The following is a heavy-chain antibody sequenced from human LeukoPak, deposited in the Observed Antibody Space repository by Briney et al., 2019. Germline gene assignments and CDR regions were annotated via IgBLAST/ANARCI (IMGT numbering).Heavy chain of an antibody. V-gene: IGHV4-4*07. J-gene: IGHJ2*01. Sequence: SETLSLTCTVSGGSISSYYWSWIRQPAGKGLEWIGHIYTSGSTNYNPSLKSRVTISVYTSKNQFSLKLSSVTAADTAVYYCARSSHPPRYFDLWGRGTLVTVSS. CDR1: GGSISSYY. CDR2: IYTSGST. CDR3: ARSSHPPRYFDL.